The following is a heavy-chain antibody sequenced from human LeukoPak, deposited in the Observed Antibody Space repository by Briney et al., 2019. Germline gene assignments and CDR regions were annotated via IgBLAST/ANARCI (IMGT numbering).Heavy chain of an antibody. Sequence: PSETLSLTRTVSGGSISSYYWSWIRQPPGKRLDWIGYIYYSGSTNYNPSLKSRVTISVDTSKKQFSLKLSSVTAADTAVYYCARGTPENYYYYYMDVWGKGTTVTVSS. CDR2: IYYSGST. V-gene: IGHV4-59*08. CDR1: GGSISSYY. CDR3: ARGTPENYYYYYMDV. J-gene: IGHJ6*03.